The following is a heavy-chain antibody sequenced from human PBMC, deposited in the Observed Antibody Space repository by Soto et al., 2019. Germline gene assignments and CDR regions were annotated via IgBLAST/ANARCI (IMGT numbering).Heavy chain of an antibody. V-gene: IGHV3-30-3*01. CDR1: GFTFSNYF. J-gene: IGHJ6*02. Sequence: QVQLVESGGGVVQPGRSLRLSCAAPGFTFSNYFMYWVRQAPGKGLEWVAVISYDGSTKNYADSVKGRFSISRDNSKNTLYLQMNSLRAEDTALYSCARGDSYYAMDVWGQETTVTVSS. CDR3: ARGDSYYAMDV. CDR2: ISYDGSTK.